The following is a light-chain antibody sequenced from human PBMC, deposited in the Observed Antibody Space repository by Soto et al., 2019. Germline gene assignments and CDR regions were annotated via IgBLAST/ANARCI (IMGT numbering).Light chain of an antibody. V-gene: IGKV3-20*01. Sequence: EIVLTQSPGTLSLSPGERATLSCRASQSVSSSYLAWYQQKPGQTPRLLIYGASSRADGIPDRFSGSGSGTDFPLTISSLGPEDFAVYYFQQFGSSPLFTFGPETKVDVK. CDR3: QQFGSSPLFT. CDR1: QSVSSSY. J-gene: IGKJ3*01. CDR2: GAS.